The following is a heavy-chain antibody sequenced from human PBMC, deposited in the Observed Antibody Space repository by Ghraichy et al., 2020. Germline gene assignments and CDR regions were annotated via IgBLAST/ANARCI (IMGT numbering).Heavy chain of an antibody. D-gene: IGHD2-21*01. CDR3: ARDPWGGAGLDV. V-gene: IGHV3-48*01. CDR2: ISTRSTTI. Sequence: LSLTCAASGFTFSAYDMNWVRQAPGKGLEWLSYISTRSTTIYYADSLKGRLTISRDDANNLVYLQIDSLRAEDTAVYYCARDPWGGAGLDVWGQGTTVTVSS. CDR1: GFTFSAYD. J-gene: IGHJ6*02.